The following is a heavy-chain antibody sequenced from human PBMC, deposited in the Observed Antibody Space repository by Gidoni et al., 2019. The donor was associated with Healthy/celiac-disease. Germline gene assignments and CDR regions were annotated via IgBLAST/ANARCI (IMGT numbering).Heavy chain of an antibody. V-gene: IGHV4-61*02. CDR3: ARGVQGGGCSGGSCNQNAFDI. CDR2: IYTSGST. Sequence: QVQLQESGPGLVKPSQTLSLTCTVSGGSISSGSYYWSWIRQPAGKGLEWIGRIYTSGSTNYTPPPKSRVTISVDTSKNKSPLKLSSVPAEDTAVYYWARGVQGGGCSGGSCNQNAFDIWGQGTMVTVSS. CDR1: GGSISSGSYY. J-gene: IGHJ3*02. D-gene: IGHD2-15*01.